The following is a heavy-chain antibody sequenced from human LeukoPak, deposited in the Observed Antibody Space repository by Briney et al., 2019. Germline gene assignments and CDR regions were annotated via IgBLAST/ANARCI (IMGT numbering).Heavy chain of an antibody. CDR2: ISGSGGST. CDR3: ARYVLPGGTPNPDYGLDV. J-gene: IGHJ6*02. D-gene: IGHD2-2*01. V-gene: IGHV3-23*01. CDR1: GFTFSSYA. Sequence: GGSLRLSCAASGFTFSSYAMNWVRQAPGKGLEWVSGISGSGGSTYYADSVKVRFTISRDNSRNTLYLQMSSLRAEDTAVYYCARYVLPGGTPNPDYGLDVWGQGTTVTVSS.